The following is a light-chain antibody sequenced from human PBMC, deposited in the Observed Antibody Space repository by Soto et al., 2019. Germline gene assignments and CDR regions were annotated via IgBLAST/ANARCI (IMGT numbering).Light chain of an antibody. CDR2: GAS. J-gene: IGKJ4*01. CDR3: QQTNTFLPLT. V-gene: IGKV1-12*01. Sequence: DIQMTQSPSSVSASVGDRVTITCRASQGISNWLAWYQQQPGKAPKLLIYGASGLQSGVPSRFSGGGSGTHFTLIISSLQPEDFATYYCQQTNTFLPLTFGGGTKVEI. CDR1: QGISNW.